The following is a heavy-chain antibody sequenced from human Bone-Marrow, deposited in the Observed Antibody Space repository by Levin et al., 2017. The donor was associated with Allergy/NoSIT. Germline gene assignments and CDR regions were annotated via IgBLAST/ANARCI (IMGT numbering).Heavy chain of an antibody. V-gene: IGHV3-30*04. CDR3: ARDPTKRQNRPTYYFDY. Sequence: HSGGSLRLSCAASGFTFSSYAMHWVRQAPGKGLEWVAVIGYDIDYKYYADSVKGRFTISRDNSENTLYLQMNSLRPEDTSIYYCARDPTKRQNRPTYYFDYWGQGALVTVSS. J-gene: IGHJ4*02. D-gene: IGHD1-14*01. CDR2: IGYDIDYK. CDR1: GFTFSSYA.